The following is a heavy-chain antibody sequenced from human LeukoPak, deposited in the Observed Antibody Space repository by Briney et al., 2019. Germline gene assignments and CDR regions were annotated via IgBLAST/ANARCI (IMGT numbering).Heavy chain of an antibody. CDR2: IYTTGST. V-gene: IGHV4-61*02. CDR1: GGSISSGSYY. Sequence: SQTLSLTCTVSGGSISSGSYYWSWIRQPAGKGLEWIGRIYTTGSTNYNPSLKSGVTISVDTSKNQFALKLSSVTAADTAVYYCARVVWFGELFNWGQGTLVTVSS. CDR3: ARVVWFGELFN. J-gene: IGHJ4*02. D-gene: IGHD3-10*01.